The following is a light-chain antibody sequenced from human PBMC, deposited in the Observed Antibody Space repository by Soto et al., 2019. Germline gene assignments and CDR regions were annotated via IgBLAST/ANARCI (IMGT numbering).Light chain of an antibody. J-gene: IGKJ1*01. Sequence: EIVLTQSPCTLSLSPGERATLSCRASQSISSSYLAWYQQKPGQAPRLLIYGASTRATGIPDRFSGSGSGTDFTLTISRLESEDFAVYYCQQYGSSPRTFGQGTKVDI. CDR2: GAS. CDR1: QSISSSY. CDR3: QQYGSSPRT. V-gene: IGKV3-20*01.